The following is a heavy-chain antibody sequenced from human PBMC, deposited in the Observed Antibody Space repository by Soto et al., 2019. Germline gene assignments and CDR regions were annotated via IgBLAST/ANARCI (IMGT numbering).Heavy chain of an antibody. CDR2: INDRGSI. V-gene: IGHV4-34*01. CDR1: GGSFSGYY. D-gene: IGHD3-9*01. Sequence: QVQLQQWGAGPLRPLETLSLTCGVSGGSFSGYYWAWIRQCPGKGLEWIGEINDRGSINYNPSLKSRVSISVDTSKNHYSLKLRSVTAADTAVYYCARESHDILTGPPWVWYFDLWGRGTLVTVSS. CDR3: ARESHDILTGPPWVWYFDL. J-gene: IGHJ2*01.